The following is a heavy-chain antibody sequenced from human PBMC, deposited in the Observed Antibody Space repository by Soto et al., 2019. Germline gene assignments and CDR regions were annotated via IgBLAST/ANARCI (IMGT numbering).Heavy chain of an antibody. CDR1: GFSVRNKY. D-gene: IGHD5-18*01. Sequence: DVQLAESGGGLIQTGGSLRLSCVVSGFSVRNKYMSWVRQSPGKGLEWVSLIYSDGRTYYADSLKGRFTISRDNSKNTVYLQLNNLRAEDTAVYYCARDYPKNSNGFYVMHVWCQGTTITVS. J-gene: IGHJ6*02. CDR3: ARDYPKNSNGFYVMHV. V-gene: IGHV3-53*01. CDR2: IYSDGRT.